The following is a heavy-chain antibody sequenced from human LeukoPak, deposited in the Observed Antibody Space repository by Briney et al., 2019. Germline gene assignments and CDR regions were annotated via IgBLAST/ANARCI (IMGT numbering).Heavy chain of an antibody. CDR1: GGSISRYY. J-gene: IGHJ6*02. CDR2: IYYSGST. V-gene: IGHV4-59*08. D-gene: IGHD6-13*01. Sequence: PSETLSLTCTVSGGSISRYYWSWIRQPPGKGLEWIGYIYYSGSTNYNPSLKSRITISVDTSKNQFSLKLSSVPAADTAVYYCAGSIAAAGTGYYYYGMDVWGQGTTVTVSS. CDR3: AGSIAAAGTGYYYYGMDV.